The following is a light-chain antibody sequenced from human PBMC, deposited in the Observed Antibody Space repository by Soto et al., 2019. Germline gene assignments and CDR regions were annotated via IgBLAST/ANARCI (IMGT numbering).Light chain of an antibody. CDR3: QQYGSSAPTT. J-gene: IGKJ1*01. Sequence: EIVMTQSPATLSVSPGERATLSCRASQSVSSNLAWYQQKPGQAPRLLIYGASTRATGIPARFTGSGFGTEFTLTISSLQSEDLAVYYCQQYGSSAPTTFGQGTKVDIK. CDR2: GAS. CDR1: QSVSSN. V-gene: IGKV3-15*01.